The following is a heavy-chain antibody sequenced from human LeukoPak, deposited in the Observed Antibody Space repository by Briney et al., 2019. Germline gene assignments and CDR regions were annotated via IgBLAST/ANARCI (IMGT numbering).Heavy chain of an antibody. V-gene: IGHV1-18*01. CDR3: ARVSKETRNPIYFDY. Sequence: ASVKVSCKASGYTFTSYGISWVRQAPGQGLEWMGWISAYNGNTNYAQKLQGRVTMTTDTSTSTVYMELSSLRSEDTAVYYCARVSKETRNPIYFDYWGQGTLVTVSS. CDR1: GYTFTSYG. CDR2: ISAYNGNT. J-gene: IGHJ4*02.